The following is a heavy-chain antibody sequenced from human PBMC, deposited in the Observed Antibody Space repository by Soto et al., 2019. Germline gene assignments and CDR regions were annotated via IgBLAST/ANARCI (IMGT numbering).Heavy chain of an antibody. D-gene: IGHD6-13*01. J-gene: IGHJ6*02. CDR3: ARGGGVIAAADTLNYYYGMDV. CDR2: INHSGST. CDR1: GGSFSGYY. Sequence: TLSLTCAVYGGSFSGYYWSWIRQPPGKGLEWIGEINHSGSTNYNPSLKSRVTISVDTSKNQFSLKLSSVTAADTAVYYCARGGGVIAAADTLNYYYGMDVWGQGTTVTVSS. V-gene: IGHV4-34*01.